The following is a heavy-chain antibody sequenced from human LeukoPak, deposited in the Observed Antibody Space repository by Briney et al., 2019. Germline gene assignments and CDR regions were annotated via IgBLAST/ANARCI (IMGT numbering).Heavy chain of an antibody. CDR2: ITHSGST. V-gene: IGHV4-34*01. D-gene: IGHD3-10*01. CDR1: GGSFSGYY. CDR3: ARGRRNTMVRGVNPRPGSRFDY. Sequence: PAETLSLTCAVYGGSFSGYYWSWIREPPGKGLAGVGEITHSGSTKYNPCLTSRVPISVDTPNDEIPLTLSSVTAADTAVYYFARGRRNTMVRGVNPRPGSRFDYWGQGTLVTVSS. J-gene: IGHJ4*02.